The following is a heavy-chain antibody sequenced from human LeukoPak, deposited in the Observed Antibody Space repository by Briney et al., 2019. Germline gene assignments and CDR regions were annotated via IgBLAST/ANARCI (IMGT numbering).Heavy chain of an antibody. CDR2: INPNSGGT. CDR3: ARSMSRYCSGGSCYFDY. V-gene: IGHV1-2*02. CDR1: GYTFTGYY. Sequence: ASVKVSCKASGYTFTGYYMHWVRQAPGQGLEWMGWINPNSGGTNYAQKFRGRVTMTRDTSISTAYMELSRLRSDDTAVYYCARSMSRYCSGGSCYFDYWGQGTLVTVSS. D-gene: IGHD2-15*01. J-gene: IGHJ4*02.